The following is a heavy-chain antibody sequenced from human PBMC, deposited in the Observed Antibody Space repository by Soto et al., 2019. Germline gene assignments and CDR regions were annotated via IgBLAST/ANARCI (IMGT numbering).Heavy chain of an antibody. D-gene: IGHD4-17*01. CDR2: IYYSGST. J-gene: IGHJ4*02. CDR3: ARYTPDRSYGDFPYYFDY. CDR1: GGSISSGGYY. V-gene: IGHV4-31*03. Sequence: QVQLQESGPGLEKPSQTLSLTCTVSGGSISSGGYYWSWIRQHPGKGLEWIGYIYYSGSTYYNPSLKSRVTISVDTSKNQFSLKLSSVTAADTAVYYCARYTPDRSYGDFPYYFDYWGQGTLVTVSS.